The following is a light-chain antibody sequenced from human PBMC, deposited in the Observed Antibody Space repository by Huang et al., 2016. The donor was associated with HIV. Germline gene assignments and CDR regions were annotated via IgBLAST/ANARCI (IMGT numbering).Light chain of an antibody. CDR1: QTITTY. V-gene: IGKV1-39*01. J-gene: IGKJ4*01. Sequence: DIQMTQSPSSLSSSVGDRVTITCRASQTITTYLSWYQQKPGKAPKLLIYGVSSLHSGVPSRFSGSGSGTDFTLTISSLQPEDFATYYCQQSYFTPLTFGGGTRLEIK. CDR2: GVS. CDR3: QQSYFTPLT.